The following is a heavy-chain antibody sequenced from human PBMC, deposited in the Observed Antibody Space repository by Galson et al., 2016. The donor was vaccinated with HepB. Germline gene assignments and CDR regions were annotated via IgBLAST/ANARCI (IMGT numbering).Heavy chain of an antibody. CDR3: AKLYASGRDDF. Sequence: SLRLSCAASGFNFKKYAMHWVRQAPGKGLEWVAVISDDGGDKHYADSVKGRFTNSRDNSKNTLYLQMNSLRRDDTAVYYCAKLYASGRDDFWGQGTLVTVSS. CDR1: GFNFKKYA. J-gene: IGHJ4*02. CDR2: ISDDGGDK. D-gene: IGHD6-19*01. V-gene: IGHV3-30*18.